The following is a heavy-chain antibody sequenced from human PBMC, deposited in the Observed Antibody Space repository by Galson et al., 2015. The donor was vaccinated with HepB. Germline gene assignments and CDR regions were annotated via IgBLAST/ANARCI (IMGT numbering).Heavy chain of an antibody. CDR1: GYTFTSYA. D-gene: IGHD5-18*01. J-gene: IGHJ2*01. CDR2: INAGNGNT. CDR3: ARVGEGYSYGRYWYFDL. Sequence: SVKVSCKASGYTFTSYAMHWVRQAPGQRLEWMGWINAGNGNTKYSQKFQGRVTITRDTSASTAYMELSSLRSEDTAVYYCARVGEGYSYGRYWYFDLWGRGTLVTVSS. V-gene: IGHV1-3*01.